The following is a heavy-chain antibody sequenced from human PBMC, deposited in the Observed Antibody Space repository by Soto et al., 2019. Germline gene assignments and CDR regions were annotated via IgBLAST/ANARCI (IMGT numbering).Heavy chain of an antibody. D-gene: IGHD2-2*01. J-gene: IGHJ6*02. V-gene: IGHV1-69*01. CDR3: ARVVILVPTASTHYSYHMDV. Sequence: QVQLAQSGAEVRKPGSSVTVSCKASGGTFSNYAISWVRQAPGQGLEWMGGIIPIVGTGSYAQKFQGRVTITADEPTTTAYMELSSLRFEDTAVYYCARVVILVPTASTHYSYHMDVWGPGTTVTVSS. CDR2: IIPIVGTG. CDR1: GGTFSNYA.